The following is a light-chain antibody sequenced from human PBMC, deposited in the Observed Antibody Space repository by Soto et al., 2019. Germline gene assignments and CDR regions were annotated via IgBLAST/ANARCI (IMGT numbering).Light chain of an antibody. V-gene: IGLV3-1*01. CDR2: QDS. CDR1: KLGDKY. Sequence: SYELTQPPSVSVSPGQTASITCSGAKLGDKYACWYQQKPGQSPVLVIYQDSKRPSGIPERFSGSNSGNTATLTISGTQAMDEADYYCQAWDSSTANVFGTGTKVTVL. CDR3: QAWDSSTANV. J-gene: IGLJ1*01.